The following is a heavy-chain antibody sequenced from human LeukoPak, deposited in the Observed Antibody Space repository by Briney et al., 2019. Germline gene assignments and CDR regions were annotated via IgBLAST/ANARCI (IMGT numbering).Heavy chain of an antibody. D-gene: IGHD3-22*01. Sequence: PSETLSLTCTVSGGSISSYYWSWIRQPPGKGLEWIGYVYYSGSTNYNPSLKSRVTISVDTSKNQFSLRLSSVTAADTAVYYCARRITMIGKDAFDIWGQGTMVTVSS. CDR1: GGSISSYY. CDR2: VYYSGST. CDR3: ARRITMIGKDAFDI. J-gene: IGHJ3*02. V-gene: IGHV4-59*01.